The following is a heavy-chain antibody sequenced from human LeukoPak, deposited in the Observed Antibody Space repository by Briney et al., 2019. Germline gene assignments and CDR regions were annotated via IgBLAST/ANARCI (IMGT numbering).Heavy chain of an antibody. CDR1: GFTFRTSW. Sequence: GGSLRLSCSDSGFTFRTSWMHWVRQGPGKGLLWVAHINSDGSNTAYADSVKGRFTISRDNAKSTLYLQMNSLRSEDTAVYYCARGDPLGNYWGQGTLVTVSS. D-gene: IGHD7-27*01. J-gene: IGHJ4*02. CDR3: ARGDPLGNY. CDR2: INSDGSNT. V-gene: IGHV3-74*01.